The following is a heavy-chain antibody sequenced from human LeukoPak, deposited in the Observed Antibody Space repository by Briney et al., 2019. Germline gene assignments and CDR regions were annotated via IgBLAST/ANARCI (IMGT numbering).Heavy chain of an antibody. V-gene: IGHV3-23*01. CDR3: ARGPPVDLDHYYYYYMDV. CDR1: GFTFNNYA. J-gene: IGHJ6*03. Sequence: GGSLRLSCAASGFTFNNYAMNWVRQAPGKGLEWVSSISGSGGNTYYADSVKGRFTISRDNAKNSLYLQMNSLRAEDTAVYYCARGPPVDLDHYYYYYMDVWGKGTTVTVSS. D-gene: IGHD3-9*01. CDR2: ISGSGGNT.